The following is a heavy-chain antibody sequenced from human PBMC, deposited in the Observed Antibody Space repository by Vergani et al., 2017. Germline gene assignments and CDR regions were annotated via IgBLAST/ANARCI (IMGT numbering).Heavy chain of an antibody. J-gene: IGHJ4*02. Sequence: VQLVESGGGVVQPGRSLRLSCAASGFTFSSYSMNWVRQAPGKGLEWVSSISSSSSYIYYADSVKGRFTISRDNAKNSLYLQMNSLRAEDTAVYYCARDEAVIAVAGPFFDYWGQGTLVTVSS. V-gene: IGHV3-21*01. CDR2: ISSSSSYI. CDR3: ARDEAVIAVAGPFFDY. CDR1: GFTFSSYS. D-gene: IGHD6-19*01.